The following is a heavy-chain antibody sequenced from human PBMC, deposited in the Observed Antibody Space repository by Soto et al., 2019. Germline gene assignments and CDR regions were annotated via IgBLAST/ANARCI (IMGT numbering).Heavy chain of an antibody. CDR1: GFTFSSYS. Sequence: EVQLVESGGGLVQPGGSLRLSCAASGFTFSSYSMNWVRQAPGKGLEWVSYISSSSSTIYYADSVKGRFTISGDNAKNSLYLQMNSLRAEDTAVYYCARRYSGYGSYYYYMDVWGKGTTVTVSS. V-gene: IGHV3-48*01. CDR3: ARRYSGYGSYYYYMDV. D-gene: IGHD5-12*01. J-gene: IGHJ6*03. CDR2: ISSSSSTI.